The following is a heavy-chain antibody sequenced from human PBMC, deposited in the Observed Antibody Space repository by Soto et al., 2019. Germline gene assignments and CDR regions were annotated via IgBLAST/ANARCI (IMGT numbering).Heavy chain of an antibody. Sequence: QVQLVQSGAEVKKPGASVNVSCKASGYTFTSYDINWVRQATGQGLEWMGWMNLKSGYTGYAQKFQGRVTMTRDNSIRTAYMELSSLRSEDTAVYYCARANGDFDYWGQGTLVTVSS. V-gene: IGHV1-8*01. CDR2: MNLKSGYT. CDR3: ARANGDFDY. J-gene: IGHJ4*02. D-gene: IGHD4-17*01. CDR1: GYTFTSYD.